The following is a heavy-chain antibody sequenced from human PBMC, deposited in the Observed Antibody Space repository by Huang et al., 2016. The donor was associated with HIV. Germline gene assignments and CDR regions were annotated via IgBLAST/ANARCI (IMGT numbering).Heavy chain of an antibody. CDR2: IDYRGST. CDR1: GGSISTHY. J-gene: IGHJ4*02. V-gene: IGHV4-59*11. CDR3: ARDHHDFWRGYRRMYFFDH. Sequence: QVQLQESGPGLVKPSETLSLTCTVSGGSISTHYWGWIRQPPGKGLEWIGSIDYRGSTNYSPSLKSRVTILLDTSKNQFSLRVNSVTAADTAMYYCARDHHDFWRGYRRMYFFDHWGQGTLVTVSS. D-gene: IGHD3-3*01.